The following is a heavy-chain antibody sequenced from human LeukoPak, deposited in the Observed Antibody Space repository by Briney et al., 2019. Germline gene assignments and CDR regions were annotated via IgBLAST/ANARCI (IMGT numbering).Heavy chain of an antibody. CDR3: ANDKAVAGVDLDY. Sequence: GGSLRLSCAASGFTFSSYGMHWVRQAPGKGLEWVAFIRYDGSNKYYADSVKGRFTISRDNSKNTLYLQMNSLRAEDTAVYYCANDKAVAGVDLDYWGQGTLVTVSS. J-gene: IGHJ4*02. V-gene: IGHV3-30*02. CDR1: GFTFSSYG. D-gene: IGHD6-19*01. CDR2: IRYDGSNK.